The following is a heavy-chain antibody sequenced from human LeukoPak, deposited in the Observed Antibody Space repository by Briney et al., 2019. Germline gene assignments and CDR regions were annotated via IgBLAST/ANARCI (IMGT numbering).Heavy chain of an antibody. CDR3: ARDKDYFDSGGAFDI. Sequence: PSEILSLTCTVSGGSISSYYWSWIRQPPGKGLEWIGYINYSGSTNYNPSLKSRVTMSVDTSKNQFSLKLSSVTAADTAVYYCARDKDYFDSGGAFDIWGQGTMVTVSS. D-gene: IGHD3-22*01. CDR1: GGSISSYY. CDR2: INYSGST. J-gene: IGHJ3*02. V-gene: IGHV4-59*01.